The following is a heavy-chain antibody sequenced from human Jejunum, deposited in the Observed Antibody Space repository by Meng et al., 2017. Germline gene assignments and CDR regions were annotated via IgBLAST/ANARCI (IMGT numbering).Heavy chain of an antibody. D-gene: IGHD3-10*01. CDR1: GFTFSSQL. Sequence: EVQLLESGGGLAQPGESLRLSCDASGFTFSSQLMSWVRQAPGKGLEWVSCIGGSGDTTYYADSVKGRFTISRDNSKNTLYLQMNSLRAEDTAVYYCARKFGGDFWGQGTLVTVSS. J-gene: IGHJ4*02. CDR2: IGGSGDTT. CDR3: ARKFGGDF. V-gene: IGHV3-23*01.